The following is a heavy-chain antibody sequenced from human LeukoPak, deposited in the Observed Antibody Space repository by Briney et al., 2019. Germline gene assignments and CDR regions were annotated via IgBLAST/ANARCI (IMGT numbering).Heavy chain of an antibody. CDR2: IRSKANSHAT. Sequence: PGGSLRLSCAASGFSFSGSAMHWVRQASGKGLEWVGRIRSKANSHATAYAASVNGRFTISRNDSKNTAYLQLNSLKTEDTAVYYCTSPKRYGDYGNDYWGQGTLVTVSS. D-gene: IGHD4-17*01. J-gene: IGHJ4*02. CDR1: GFSFSGSA. CDR3: TSPKRYGDYGNDY. V-gene: IGHV3-73*01.